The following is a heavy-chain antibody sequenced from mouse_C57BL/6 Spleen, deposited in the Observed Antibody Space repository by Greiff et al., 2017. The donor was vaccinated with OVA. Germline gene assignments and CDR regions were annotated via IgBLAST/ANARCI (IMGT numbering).Heavy chain of an antibody. Sequence: EVQLQQSGPVLVKPGASVKMSCKASGYTFTDYYMNWVKQSHGKSLEWIGVINPYNGGTSYNQKFKGKATLTVDKSSSTAYMELNSLTSEDSAVYYCARGDYSNEGFAYWGQGTLVTVSA. CDR2: INPYNGGT. V-gene: IGHV1-19*01. CDR1: GYTFTDYY. J-gene: IGHJ3*01. D-gene: IGHD2-5*01. CDR3: ARGDYSNEGFAY.